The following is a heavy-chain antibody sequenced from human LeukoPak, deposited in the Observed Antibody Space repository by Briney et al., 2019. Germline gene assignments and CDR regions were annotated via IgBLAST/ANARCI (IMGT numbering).Heavy chain of an antibody. V-gene: IGHV4-4*07. CDR1: GGSFSGYY. D-gene: IGHD4-11*01. Sequence: SETLSLTCAVSGGSFSGYYWSWIRQPAGKGLEWIGRIYTSGSTNYNPYLKSRVTMSVETIKNQFSLKLSSVTAADTAVYYCAREGEGDYSLYYFDYWGQGTLVTVSS. CDR2: IYTSGST. CDR3: AREGEGDYSLYYFDY. J-gene: IGHJ4*02.